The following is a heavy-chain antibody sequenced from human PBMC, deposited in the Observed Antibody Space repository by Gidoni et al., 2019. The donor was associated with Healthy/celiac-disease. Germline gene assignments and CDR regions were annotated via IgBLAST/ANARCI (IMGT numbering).Heavy chain of an antibody. V-gene: IGHV3-23*04. J-gene: IGHJ4*02. Sequence: EVQLVESGGGLVQPGGSLRLSCAASGFTFSSYAMSWVRQAPGKGLEWVSAISGSGGSTYYADSVKGRFTISRDNSKNTLYLQMNSLRAEDTAVYYCAKGGDSSGYYIYYFDYWGQGTLVTVSS. CDR2: ISGSGGST. CDR3: AKGGDSSGYYIYYFDY. D-gene: IGHD3-22*01. CDR1: GFTFSSYA.